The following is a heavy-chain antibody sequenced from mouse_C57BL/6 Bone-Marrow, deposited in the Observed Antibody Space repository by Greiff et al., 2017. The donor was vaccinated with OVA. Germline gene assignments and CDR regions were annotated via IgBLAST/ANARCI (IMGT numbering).Heavy chain of an antibody. J-gene: IGHJ2*01. V-gene: IGHV1-69*01. CDR3: ARVGGY. Sequence: VQLQQSGAELVRPGASVKLSCTASGFNIKDDYMHWVKQRPGQGLEWIGEIDPSDSYTNYNQKFKGKSTLTVDKSSSTAYMQLSSLTSEDSAVYYCARVGGYWGQGTTLTVSS. CDR1: GFNIKDDY. CDR2: IDPSDSYT.